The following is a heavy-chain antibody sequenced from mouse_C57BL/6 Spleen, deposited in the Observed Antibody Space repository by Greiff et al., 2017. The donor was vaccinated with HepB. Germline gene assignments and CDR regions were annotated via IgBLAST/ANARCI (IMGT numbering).Heavy chain of an antibody. V-gene: IGHV14-3*01. CDR3: AREDYYGSSYGGGYYFDY. CDR2: IDPANGNT. D-gene: IGHD1-1*01. J-gene: IGHJ2*01. CDR1: GFNIKNTY. Sequence: EVQLQQSVAELVRPGASVKLSCTASGFNIKNTYMHWVKQRPEQGLEWIGRIDPANGNTKYAPKFQGKATITADTSSNTAYLQLSSLTSEDTAIYYCAREDYYGSSYGGGYYFDYWGQGTTLTVSS.